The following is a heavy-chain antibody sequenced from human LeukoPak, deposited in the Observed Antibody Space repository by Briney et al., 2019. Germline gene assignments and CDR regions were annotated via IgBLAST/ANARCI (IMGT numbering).Heavy chain of an antibody. J-gene: IGHJ3*02. CDR1: GFTFSRYE. V-gene: IGHV3-48*03. Sequence: GSLRLSCAAFGFTFSRYEMKWVRQAPGKGLEWVSHISSSASRIYYADSVKGRFTISRDNAKNSLYLQMSSLRAEDTAVYYCARAHSGYSSGWDDAFDIWGQGTMVTVSS. CDR2: ISSSASRI. D-gene: IGHD6-19*01. CDR3: ARAHSGYSSGWDDAFDI.